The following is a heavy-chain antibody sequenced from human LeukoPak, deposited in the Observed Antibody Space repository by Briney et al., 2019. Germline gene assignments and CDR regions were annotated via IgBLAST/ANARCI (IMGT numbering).Heavy chain of an antibody. CDR1: GFTFSSYS. V-gene: IGHV3-21*01. CDR3: AREGIYCSGGSCYPTDDAFDI. Sequence: GGSLRLSCAASGFTFSSYSMNWVRQAPGKGLEWVSSISSSSSYIYYADLVKGRFTISRDNAKNSLYLQMNSLRAEDTAVYYCAREGIYCSGGSCYPTDDAFDIWGQGTMVTVSS. D-gene: IGHD2-15*01. CDR2: ISSSSSYI. J-gene: IGHJ3*02.